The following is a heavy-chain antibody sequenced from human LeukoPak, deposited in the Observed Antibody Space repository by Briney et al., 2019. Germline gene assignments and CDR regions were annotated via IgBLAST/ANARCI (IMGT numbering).Heavy chain of an antibody. D-gene: IGHD6-13*01. CDR2: INHSGST. J-gene: IGHJ6*03. CDR3: ARVSSSWTPYYYDYYMDV. CDR1: GGSISSSNW. Sequence: PSETLSLTCAVSGGSISSSNWWSWVRQPPGKGLEWIGEINHSGSTNYNPSLKSRVSISVDTSKNQCSLKLSSVTAADTAVYYCARVSSSWTPYYYDYYMDVWGKGTMVTISS. V-gene: IGHV4-4*02.